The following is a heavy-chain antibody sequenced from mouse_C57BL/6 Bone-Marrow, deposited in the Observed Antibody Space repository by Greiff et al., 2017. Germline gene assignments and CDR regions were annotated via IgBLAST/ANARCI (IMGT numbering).Heavy chain of an antibody. CDR1: GYSFTDYN. D-gene: IGHD1-1*01. CDR3: SRWSGSYYAMDY. Sequence: VQLQQSGPELVKPGASVKISCKASGYSFTDYNMNWVKQSNGKSLEWIGVINPNYGTTSYNQKFKGKATFTVDQSSSTAYRQLNSLASEDSAVYYCSRWSGSYYAMDYWGQGTSGTVSS. V-gene: IGHV1-39*01. CDR2: INPNYGTT. J-gene: IGHJ4*01.